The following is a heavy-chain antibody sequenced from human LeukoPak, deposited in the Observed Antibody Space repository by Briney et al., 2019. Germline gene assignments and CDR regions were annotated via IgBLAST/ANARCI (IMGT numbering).Heavy chain of an antibody. CDR2: ISSSSSYI. CDR1: XXTXSSYS. CDR3: ARDRLGSYYASVDY. J-gene: IGHJ4*02. V-gene: IGHV3-21*01. D-gene: IGHD1-26*01. Sequence: GGSLRLSCAASXXTXSSYSMTWVRQAXXXXLEWVSSISSSSSYIYYADSVKGRFTISRDNAKNSLYLQMNSLRAEDTAVYYCARDRLGSYYASVDYWGQGTLVTVSS.